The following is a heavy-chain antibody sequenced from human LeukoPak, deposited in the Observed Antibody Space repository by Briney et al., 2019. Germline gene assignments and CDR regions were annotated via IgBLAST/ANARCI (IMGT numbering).Heavy chain of an antibody. Sequence: ASVTVSCKVSGYTLTELSIHWVRQAPGKGLEWMGGFDPEDGETIYAQKFQGRVTMTEDTSTDTAYMELSSLRSDDTAVYYCARVTTNIVVVPAARYYYYMDVWGKGTTVTISS. CDR3: ARVTTNIVVVPAARYYYYMDV. CDR1: GYTLTELS. CDR2: FDPEDGET. V-gene: IGHV1-24*01. J-gene: IGHJ6*03. D-gene: IGHD2-2*01.